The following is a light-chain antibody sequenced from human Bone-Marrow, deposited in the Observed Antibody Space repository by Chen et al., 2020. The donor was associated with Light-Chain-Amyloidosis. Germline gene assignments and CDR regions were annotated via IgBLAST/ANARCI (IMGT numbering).Light chain of an antibody. Sequence: SYELTQPPTVPVSPGKTARITCSGDDLPRKYAYWYQQKPGQAPVLVIHRDTERPSGISDRFSGSSSGTTATLTISGVQAEDEADYHCQSADSSGTYEVIFGGGTKLTVL. CDR1: DLPRKY. CDR3: QSADSSGTYEVI. CDR2: RDT. J-gene: IGLJ2*01. V-gene: IGLV3-25*03.